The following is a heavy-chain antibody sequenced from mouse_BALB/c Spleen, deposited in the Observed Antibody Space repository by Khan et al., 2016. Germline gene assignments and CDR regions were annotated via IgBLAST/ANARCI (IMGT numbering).Heavy chain of an antibody. CDR2: IDPENGDS. CDR1: GFNIKDTY. Sequence: VQLQQSGAELVKPGASVKVSCTASGFNIKDTYMHWVKQRPEQGLEWIGRIDPENGDSEYDPKFQGRATITADTSSNTAYLQLSTLTSEDTAIYYCARSGYDLYYYAMDYWGQGTSVTVSS. J-gene: IGHJ4*01. CDR3: ARSGYDLYYYAMDY. V-gene: IGHV14-3*02. D-gene: IGHD2-2*01.